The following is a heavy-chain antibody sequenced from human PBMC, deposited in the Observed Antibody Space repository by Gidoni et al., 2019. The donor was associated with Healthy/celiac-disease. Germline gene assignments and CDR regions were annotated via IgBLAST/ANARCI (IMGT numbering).Heavy chain of an antibody. CDR3: AKPQWREAAFDI. CDR2: FDPEDGET. D-gene: IGHD6-19*01. J-gene: IGHJ3*02. CDR1: GYTLTELS. Sequence: QVQLVQSGAEVKKPGASVTVSCKVSGYTLTELSMHWVRQAPGKGLEWMGGFDPEDGETIYEQKFQGRVTMTEDTSTDTAYMELSSLRSEDTAVYYCAKPQWREAAFDIWGQGTMVTVSS. V-gene: IGHV1-24*01.